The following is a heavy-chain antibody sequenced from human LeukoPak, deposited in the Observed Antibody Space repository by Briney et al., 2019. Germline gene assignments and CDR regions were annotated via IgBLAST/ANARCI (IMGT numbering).Heavy chain of an antibody. V-gene: IGHV3-66*01. CDR3: ARGLAVAGLDY. CDR1: GFTVSSNY. CDR2: IYSGGST. D-gene: IGHD6-19*01. J-gene: IGHJ4*02. Sequence: AGSLRLSCAASGFTVSSNYMSWVRQAPGKGLEWVSVIYSGGSTYYADSVKGRFTISRDNSKNTLYLQMNSLRAEDTAVYYCARGLAVAGLDYWGQGTLVTVSS.